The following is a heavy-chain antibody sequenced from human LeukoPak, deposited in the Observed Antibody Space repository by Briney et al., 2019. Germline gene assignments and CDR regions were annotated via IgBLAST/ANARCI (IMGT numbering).Heavy chain of an antibody. CDR2: IFYSGST. Sequence: SETLSLTCTVSSGSISTSNYYWGWVRQPPGKALEWIGNIFYSGSTYYSPSLKSRVTISLDTSSNQFSLTLTSVTAADTAVYYCARADSSGWYFSGWFDPWGQGTLVTVSS. J-gene: IGHJ5*02. CDR3: ARADSSGWYFSGWFDP. V-gene: IGHV4-39*07. CDR1: SGSISTSNYY. D-gene: IGHD6-19*01.